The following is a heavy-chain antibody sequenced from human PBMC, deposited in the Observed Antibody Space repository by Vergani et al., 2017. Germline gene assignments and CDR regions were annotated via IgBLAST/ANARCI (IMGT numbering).Heavy chain of an antibody. CDR3: ARDPLGFGESWFDP. Sequence: QVQLVQSGAEVKKPGASVKVSCKASGGTFSSYTISWVRQAPGQGLEWMGRIIPILGIANYAQKFQGRVTITADKSTSTAYMELSSLRSEDTAVYYCARDPLGFGESWFDPWGQGTLVTVSS. CDR1: GGTFSSYT. D-gene: IGHD3-10*01. CDR2: IIPILGIA. J-gene: IGHJ5*02. V-gene: IGHV1-69*04.